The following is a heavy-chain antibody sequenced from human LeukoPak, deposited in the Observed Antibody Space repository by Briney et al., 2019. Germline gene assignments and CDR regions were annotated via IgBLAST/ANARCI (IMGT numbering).Heavy chain of an antibody. J-gene: IGHJ4*02. CDR3: ARMTGNYYGSYYFDY. Sequence: PGESLKISCKDSGYTLTSYWIGWVPQNHGKGLAYVGIIHLNDSDTRYSPSFQGQVSIAADKSISTAYLQWSSLKASDTAMYYCARMTGNYYGSYYFDYWSQGTLVTVSS. V-gene: IGHV5-51*01. CDR1: GYTLTSYW. D-gene: IGHD1-26*01. CDR2: IHLNDSDT.